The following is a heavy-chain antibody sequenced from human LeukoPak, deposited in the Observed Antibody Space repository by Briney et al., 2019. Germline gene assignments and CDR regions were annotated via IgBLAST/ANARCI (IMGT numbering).Heavy chain of an antibody. V-gene: IGHV4-4*07. CDR3: ARETGSGSSPFDY. J-gene: IGHJ4*02. CDR1: GGSFSGYY. D-gene: IGHD3-10*01. CDR2: IYTSGST. Sequence: SETLSLTCAVYGGSFSGYYWSWIRQPAGKGLEWIGRIYTSGSTNYNPSLKSRVTMSVDTSKNQFSLKLSSVTAADTAVYYCARETGSGSSPFDYWGQGTLVTVSS.